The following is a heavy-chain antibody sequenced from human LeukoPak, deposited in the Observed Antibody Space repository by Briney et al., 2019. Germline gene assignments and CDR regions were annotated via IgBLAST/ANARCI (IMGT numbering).Heavy chain of an antibody. D-gene: IGHD3-10*01. Sequence: ASVKVSCKASGYTFTGYYMHWVRQAPGQGLEWMGWINPNSGGTNYAQKFQGRVTMTRDTSISTAYMELSRLRSDDTAVYYCASTAGGSGSYYNDDYYYMHVWGKGTTVTVSS. J-gene: IGHJ6*03. V-gene: IGHV1-2*02. CDR3: ASTAGGSGSYYNDDYYYMHV. CDR1: GYTFTGYY. CDR2: INPNSGGT.